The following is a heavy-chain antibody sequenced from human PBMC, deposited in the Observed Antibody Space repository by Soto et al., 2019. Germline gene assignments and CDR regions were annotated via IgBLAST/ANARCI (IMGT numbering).Heavy chain of an antibody. J-gene: IGHJ4*02. Sequence: QVQLVESGGGVVQPGRSLRLSCAASGFTFSSYAMHWVRQAPGKGLEWVAVISYDGSFKYYADSVKGRFTISRDNSKNTRYLQMNSLRAEDTAVYYCAREYHSSRGGDLSPSFDYWGQGTLVTVSS. V-gene: IGHV3-30-3*01. CDR2: ISYDGSFK. D-gene: IGHD2-21*02. CDR1: GFTFSSYA. CDR3: AREYHSSRGGDLSPSFDY.